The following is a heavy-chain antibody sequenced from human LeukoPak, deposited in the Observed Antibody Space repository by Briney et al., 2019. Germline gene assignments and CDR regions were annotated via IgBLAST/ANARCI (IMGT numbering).Heavy chain of an antibody. CDR3: ARDISVHGRNWFDP. D-gene: IGHD4-17*01. J-gene: IGHJ5*02. Sequence: SSETLSLTYTVSGGSISSSSYYWGWICQPPGKGLEWIGSIYYSGSTYYNPSLKSRVTISVDTSKNQFSLKLNSVTAADTAVYYCARDISVHGRNWFDPWGQGTLVTVSS. CDR1: GGSISSSSYY. V-gene: IGHV4-39*07. CDR2: IYYSGST.